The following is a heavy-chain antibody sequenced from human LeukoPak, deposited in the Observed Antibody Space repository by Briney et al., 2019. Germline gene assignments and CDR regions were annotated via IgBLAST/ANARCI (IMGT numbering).Heavy chain of an antibody. D-gene: IGHD5-12*01. CDR3: AKDFGRSAYDRPFDY. CDR1: GFTFDDYA. J-gene: IGHJ4*02. Sequence: SGGSLRLSCAASGFTFDDYAMHWVRQVPGKGLEWVSSINWNSGRIGYADSVKGRFTISRDNAKNSLYLQMNSLRAEDTALYYCAKDFGRSAYDRPFDYWGQGTLVTVSS. CDR2: INWNSGRI. V-gene: IGHV3-9*01.